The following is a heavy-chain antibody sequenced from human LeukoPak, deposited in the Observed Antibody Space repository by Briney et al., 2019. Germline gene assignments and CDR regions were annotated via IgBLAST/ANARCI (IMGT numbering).Heavy chain of an antibody. Sequence: GGSLRLSCAASGFTFSSYGMHWVRQAPGKGLEWVAVISYDGSNKYYADSVKGRFTISRDNSKNTLYLQMNSLRAEDTAVYYCAKVGFRRNFDYWGQGTLVTVSS. J-gene: IGHJ4*02. CDR3: AKVGFRRNFDY. CDR2: ISYDGSNK. D-gene: IGHD3-10*01. V-gene: IGHV3-30*18. CDR1: GFTFSSYG.